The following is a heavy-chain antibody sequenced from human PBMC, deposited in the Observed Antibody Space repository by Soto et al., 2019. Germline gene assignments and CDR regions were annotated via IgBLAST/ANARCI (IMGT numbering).Heavy chain of an antibody. CDR2: MSHSGGT. J-gene: IGHJ3*02. V-gene: IGHV4-34*01. Sequence: QVQLQQWGAGLLKPSETLSLTCAVYGGFVTSGSYYWSWIRQPPGKGLEWIGEMSHSGGTHFDPSRKSRVTLSVDTSKNQFTPKMSSVTAAVTALYYCARVERGTATTVVDAFDIWGPGTMVTVSS. D-gene: IGHD1-1*01. CDR1: GGFVTSGSYY. CDR3: ARVERGTATTVVDAFDI.